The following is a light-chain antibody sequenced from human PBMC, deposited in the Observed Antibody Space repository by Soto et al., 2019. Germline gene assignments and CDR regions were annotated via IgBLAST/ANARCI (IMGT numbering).Light chain of an antibody. CDR3: SSYGSSDTLL. CDR1: SSDIGGYNY. CDR2: DVS. J-gene: IGLJ2*01. Sequence: QSVLTQPASVSGSPGQSITISCTGTSSDIGGYNYVSWYQQHPGKAPKLMIYDVSDRPSGVSNRFSGSKSGNTASLTISGLQAEHEAHYYCSSYGSSDTLLFGEGTKLTVL. V-gene: IGLV2-14*01.